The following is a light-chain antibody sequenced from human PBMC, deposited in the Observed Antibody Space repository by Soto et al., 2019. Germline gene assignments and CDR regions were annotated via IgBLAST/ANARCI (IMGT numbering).Light chain of an antibody. Sequence: QSALTQPASVSGSPGQSITISCTGTSSDVGGYNYVSWYQQHPGNAPQLMIYDVSNRPSGVSNRFSGSKSGNTASLTISALQAEDEADYYCSSYTSSSTLPYVFGTGTKVTVL. CDR3: SSYTSSSTLPYV. V-gene: IGLV2-14*01. CDR1: SSDVGGYNY. J-gene: IGLJ1*01. CDR2: DVS.